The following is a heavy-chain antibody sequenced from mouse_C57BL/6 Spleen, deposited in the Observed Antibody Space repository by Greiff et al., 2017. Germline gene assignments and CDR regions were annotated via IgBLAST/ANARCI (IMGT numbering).Heavy chain of an antibody. Sequence: QVQLQQPGAELVKPGASVKLSCKASGYTFTSSWMHWVKQRPGQGLEWIGMIHPNSGSTNYNEKFKSKATLTVDKSSSTAYMQLSSLTSEDSAVYYCARWLLRGGYYAMDYWGQGTSVTVSS. D-gene: IGHD2-3*01. CDR2: IHPNSGST. CDR3: ARWLLRGGYYAMDY. V-gene: IGHV1-64*01. J-gene: IGHJ4*01. CDR1: GYTFTSSW.